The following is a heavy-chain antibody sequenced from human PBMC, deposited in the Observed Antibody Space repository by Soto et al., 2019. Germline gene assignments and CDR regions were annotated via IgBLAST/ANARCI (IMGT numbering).Heavy chain of an antibody. V-gene: IGHV4-59*08. CDR2: VSYSGST. CDR3: ARPGSDSGWFFFDP. CDR1: GGAIGGYY. J-gene: IGHJ5*02. Sequence: SETLSLTCSLSGGAIGGYYWIWIRQPPGKALEWIGYVSYSGSTDYHHSLKSRVSISIDTSKNQFSLKMISVTAADTAVYYCARPGSDSGWFFFDPWGQGALVTVSS. D-gene: IGHD6-19*01.